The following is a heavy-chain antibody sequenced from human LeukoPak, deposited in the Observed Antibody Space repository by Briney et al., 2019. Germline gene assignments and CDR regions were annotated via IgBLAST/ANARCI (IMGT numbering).Heavy chain of an antibody. Sequence: WETLSLTCTVSCGTISTYYWSWVRQSPGKGLEWIGYVFYDGNTNYNPSLKSRVIISVDRSKNRFSLELRSVAAADTAVYYCARHQSGNWGYYFDYWGRGTPVTVSS. J-gene: IGHJ4*02. CDR1: CGTISTYY. D-gene: IGHD3-16*01. CDR3: ARHQSGNWGYYFDY. CDR2: VFYDGNT. V-gene: IGHV4-59*08.